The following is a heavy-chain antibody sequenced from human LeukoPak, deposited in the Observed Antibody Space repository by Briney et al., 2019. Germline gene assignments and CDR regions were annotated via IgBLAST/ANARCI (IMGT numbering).Heavy chain of an antibody. Sequence: PGGSLRLSCAGSGFTFSTYWMHWIRQVPGKGLVWVSCINTDGSSTSYADSMTGRFTISRDNAKNTVYLQMNSLRAEDTAVYFCARAGYCSGGTCYFDTWGQGTLVTVSS. CDR1: GFTFSTYW. V-gene: IGHV3-74*01. CDR2: INTDGSST. D-gene: IGHD2-15*01. CDR3: ARAGYCSGGTCYFDT. J-gene: IGHJ4*02.